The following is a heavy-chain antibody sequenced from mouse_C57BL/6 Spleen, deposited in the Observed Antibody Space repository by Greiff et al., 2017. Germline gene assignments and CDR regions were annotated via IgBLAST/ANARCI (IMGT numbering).Heavy chain of an antibody. Sequence: VNVVESGAELARPGASVKLSCKASGYTFTSYGISWVKQRTGQGLEWIGEIYPRSGNTYYNEKFKGKATLTADKSSSTAYMELRSLTSAGSAVYFCARKAYDKGPDYWGQGTSVTVSS. CDR2: IYPRSGNT. CDR1: GYTFTSYG. D-gene: IGHD2-3*01. V-gene: IGHV1-81*01. J-gene: IGHJ4*01. CDR3: ARKAYDKGPDY.